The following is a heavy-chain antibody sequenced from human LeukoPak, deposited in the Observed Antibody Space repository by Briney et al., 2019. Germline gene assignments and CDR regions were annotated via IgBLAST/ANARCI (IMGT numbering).Heavy chain of an antibody. J-gene: IGHJ4*02. CDR2: ISSTTGSAI. CDR3: ARDSGDDY. V-gene: IGHV3-48*04. CDR1: GFTFSSYG. Sequence: PGGSLRLSCAASGFTFSSYGMSWVRQAPGRGLEWVSKISSTTGSAIYYAESIKGRFTISRDNAKNSLYLQMNSLRAEDTAVYYCARDSGDDYWGQGTLVTVSS. D-gene: IGHD3-10*01.